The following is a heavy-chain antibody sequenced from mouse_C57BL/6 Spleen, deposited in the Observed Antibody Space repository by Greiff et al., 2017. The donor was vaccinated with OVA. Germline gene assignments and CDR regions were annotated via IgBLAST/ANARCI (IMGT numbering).Heavy chain of an antibody. CDR3: ARGYYGSSSFAY. V-gene: IGHV5-17*01. CDR1: GFTFSDYG. J-gene: IGHJ3*01. CDR2: ISSGSSTI. D-gene: IGHD1-1*01. Sequence: EVNLVESGGGLVKPGGSLKLSCAASGFTFSDYGMHWVRQAPEKGLEWVAYISSGSSTIYYADTVKGRFTISRDNAKNTLFLQMTSLRSEDTAMYYCARGYYGSSSFAYWGQGTLVTVSA.